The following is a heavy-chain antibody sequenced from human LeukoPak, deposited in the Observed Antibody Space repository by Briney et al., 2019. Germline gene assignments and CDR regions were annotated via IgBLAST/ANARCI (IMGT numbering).Heavy chain of an antibody. J-gene: IGHJ4*02. CDR3: TTDYVWGSYREAY. V-gene: IGHV3-15*01. CDR1: GFTFSNAW. Sequence: GGSLRLSCAASGFTFSNAWMSWVRQAPGKGLEWVGRIKSKTDGGTTDYAAPVKGRFTISRDDSKNTLYLQMKSLKTEDTAVFYCTTDYVWGSYREAYWAQGTLVTVSS. D-gene: IGHD3-16*02. CDR2: IKSKTDGGTT.